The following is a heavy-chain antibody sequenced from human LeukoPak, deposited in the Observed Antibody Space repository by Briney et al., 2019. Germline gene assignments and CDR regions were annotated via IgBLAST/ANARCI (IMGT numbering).Heavy chain of an antibody. V-gene: IGHV3-30*18. CDR1: GFTFIQQV. Sequence: GGSLTLARLACGFTFIQQVLNGVRQAPGKGLEWVAVISYDGSNKYYADSVKGRFTISRDNSKNTLYLQMNSLRTEDTAVYYCSKGVSGSCDNDDLGGWGPVTMVTVSS. D-gene: IGHD6-13*01. CDR3: SKGVSGSCDNDDLGG. J-gene: IGHJ3*01. CDR2: ISYDGSNK.